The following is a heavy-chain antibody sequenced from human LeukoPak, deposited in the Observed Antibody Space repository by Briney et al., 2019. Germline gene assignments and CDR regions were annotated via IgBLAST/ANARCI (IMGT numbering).Heavy chain of an antibody. CDR3: ARGRNGFFDY. J-gene: IGHJ4*01. V-gene: IGHV3-74*01. CDR1: GFTFSTYW. D-gene: IGHD5-24*01. CDR2: INSDGGRT. Sequence: GGSLRLSCAASGFTFSTYWMHWVRQAPGKGLVWLPQINSDGGRTRYADSVKGRLTISRDNAKNTVYLQMNSLRAEDTAMYYCARGRNGFFDYWGHGTLVTVSS.